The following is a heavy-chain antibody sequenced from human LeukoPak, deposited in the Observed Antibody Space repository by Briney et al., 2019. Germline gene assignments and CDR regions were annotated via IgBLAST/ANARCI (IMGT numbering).Heavy chain of an antibody. D-gene: IGHD5-18*01. CDR1: VYTFTSYD. J-gene: IGHJ5*02. CDR3: ARNYTAMVIPDWFDP. Sequence: ASEKVSCKASVYTFTSYDINWVRQATGQGLEWMGWMNPNSGNAGYAQKFQGRVTMTRNTSISTAYMELSRLRSEDTAVYYCARNYTAMVIPDWFDPWGQGTLVTVSS. V-gene: IGHV1-8*01. CDR2: MNPNSGNA.